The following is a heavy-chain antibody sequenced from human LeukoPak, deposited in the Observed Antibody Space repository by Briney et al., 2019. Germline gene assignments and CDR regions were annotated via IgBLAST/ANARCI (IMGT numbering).Heavy chain of an antibody. CDR3: ARRAGAAAGTLYFDY. CDR1: GGSISSSSYY. V-gene: IGHV4-39*01. D-gene: IGHD6-13*01. J-gene: IGHJ4*02. Sequence: SETLSLTCTVSGGSISSSSYYWGWLRQPPGKGLEWIGSIYYSGSTYYNPSLKSRVTISVDTSKNQFSLKLSSVTAADTAVYYCARRAGAAAGTLYFDYWGQGTLVTVSS. CDR2: IYYSGST.